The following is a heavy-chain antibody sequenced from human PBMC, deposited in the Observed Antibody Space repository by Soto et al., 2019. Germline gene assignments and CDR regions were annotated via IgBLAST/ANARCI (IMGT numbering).Heavy chain of an antibody. CDR3: ARGITQIGYDY. CDR1: GYTFTSHG. Sequence: ASVKVACKASGYTFTSHGISWVRQAPAQGIEWMRKISAYKGNTNYAQKHQGRVTMTTDTTTSTAYIELRSLIKDATAMYYSARGITQIGYDYWGQGTLVTVSS. D-gene: IGHD3-16*01. J-gene: IGHJ4*02. CDR2: ISAYKGNT. V-gene: IGHV1-18*01.